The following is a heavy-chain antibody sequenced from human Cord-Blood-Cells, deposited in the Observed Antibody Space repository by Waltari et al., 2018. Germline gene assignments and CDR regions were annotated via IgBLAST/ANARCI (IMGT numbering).Heavy chain of an antibody. CDR3: AKDRKVLGGSGSYYPY. Sequence: EVQLLESGGGLVQPGGSLRLSCAASGFPFSSYAMSWVRPAPGKGLEWVSAISGSGGSTYYADSVKGRFTISRDNSKNTLYLQMNSLRAEDTAVYYCAKDRKVLGGSGSYYPYWGQGTLVTVSS. V-gene: IGHV3-23*01. CDR1: GFPFSSYA. D-gene: IGHD3-10*01. J-gene: IGHJ4*02. CDR2: ISGSGGST.